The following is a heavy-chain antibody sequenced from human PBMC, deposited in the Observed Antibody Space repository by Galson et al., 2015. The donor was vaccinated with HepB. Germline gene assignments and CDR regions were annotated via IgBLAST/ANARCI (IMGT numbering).Heavy chain of an antibody. Sequence: SVKVSCKASGYSFTSYYMHWVRQAPGQGLEWMGIINPSDGTTDYAQNFQGRVIMTRDTSTSTVYMDLSSLRSEDTAMFYCARAGFSSDPYYFDHWGQGTLVIVSS. CDR1: GYSFTSYY. V-gene: IGHV1-46*03. CDR2: INPSDGTT. CDR3: ARAGFSSDPYYFDH. D-gene: IGHD3-22*01. J-gene: IGHJ4*02.